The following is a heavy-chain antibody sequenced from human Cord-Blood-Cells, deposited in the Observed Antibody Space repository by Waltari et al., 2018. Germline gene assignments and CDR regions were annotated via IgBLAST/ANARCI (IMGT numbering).Heavy chain of an antibody. CDR2: ITHRGST. Sequence: QVQLQQWGAGLLKPSETLSLTCAVYGGSFSGYYWSWIRQPPGKGLEWIVEITHRGSTNYSPSLQRRVTITVDTSKNRVSLKGSAATGADTALYYRAGRCGGNPDYWGQGTLVTVSA. V-gene: IGHV4-34*01. CDR3: AGRCGGNPDY. CDR1: GGSFSGYY. J-gene: IGHJ4*02. D-gene: IGHD2-21*01.